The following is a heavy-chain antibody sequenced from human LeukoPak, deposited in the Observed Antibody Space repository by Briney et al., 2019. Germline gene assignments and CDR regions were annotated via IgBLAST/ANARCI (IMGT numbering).Heavy chain of an antibody. Sequence: WIGYIYYSGSTNYNPSLKSRVTISVDTSKNQFSLKLSSVTAADTAVYYCARGFSPVAGWDYWGQGTLXT. CDR3: ARGFSPVAGWDY. J-gene: IGHJ4*02. V-gene: IGHV4-59*09. CDR2: IYYSGST. D-gene: IGHD2-15*01.